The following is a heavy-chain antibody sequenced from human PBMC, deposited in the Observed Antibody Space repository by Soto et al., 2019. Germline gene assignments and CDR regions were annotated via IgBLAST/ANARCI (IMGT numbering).Heavy chain of an antibody. V-gene: IGHV4-30-2*01. CDR1: GGSISSGGYS. J-gene: IGHJ5*02. CDR2: IYHNGST. CDR3: ARVPGP. Sequence: SETLSLTCAVSGGSISSGGYSWSWIRQPPGKGLEWIGYIYHNGSTYYNPSLKSRVTISVDRSKNQFSLKLSSVTAADTAVYYCARVPGPWGQGTLVNVSS.